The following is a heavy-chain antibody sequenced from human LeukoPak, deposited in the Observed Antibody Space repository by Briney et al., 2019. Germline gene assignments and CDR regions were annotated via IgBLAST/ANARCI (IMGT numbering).Heavy chain of an antibody. CDR2: IYLSGST. CDR1: GGSISSNNW. CDR3: ARKGYYYDSSGYFEDY. Sequence: PSETLSLTCAVSGGSISSNNWWSWVRQPPGKGLEWIGEIYLSGSTHYNPSLKSRVTISVDKSKNHFSLQLSSVTAADTAVYYCARKGYYYDSSGYFEDYWGQGTLVTVSS. D-gene: IGHD3-22*01. V-gene: IGHV4-4*02. J-gene: IGHJ4*02.